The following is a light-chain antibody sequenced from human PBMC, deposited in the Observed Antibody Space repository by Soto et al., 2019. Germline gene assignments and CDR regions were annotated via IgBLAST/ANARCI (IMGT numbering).Light chain of an antibody. Sequence: EIVLTQSPATLSLSPGDRATLSCRASQSVSTYLAWYQQKPGQAPRLLIYDASNRATGIPARFSGSGSGTDFTLTISSLEPEDFAVYHCQQRSNWPSITFGQGTLLEI. CDR2: DAS. V-gene: IGKV3-11*01. J-gene: IGKJ5*01. CDR3: QQRSNWPSIT. CDR1: QSVSTY.